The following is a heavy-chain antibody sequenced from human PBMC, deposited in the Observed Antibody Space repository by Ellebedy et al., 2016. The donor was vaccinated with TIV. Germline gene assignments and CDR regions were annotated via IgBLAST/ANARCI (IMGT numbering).Heavy chain of an antibody. D-gene: IGHD3-10*01. CDR1: GFTFSSYG. CDR2: ISYDGSNK. V-gene: IGHV3-30*03. Sequence: GESLKISXAASGFTFSSYGMHWVRQAPGKGLEWVAVISYDGSNKYYADSVKGRFTISRDNSKNTLYLQMNSLKTEDTAVYYCTTLGFGELSLDLPDYWGQGTLVTVSS. J-gene: IGHJ4*02. CDR3: TTLGFGELSLDLPDY.